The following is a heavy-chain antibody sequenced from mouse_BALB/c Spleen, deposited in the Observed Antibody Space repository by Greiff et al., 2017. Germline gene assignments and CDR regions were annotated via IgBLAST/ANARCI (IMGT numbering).Heavy chain of an antibody. CDR3: TRDGVDYYGSKRDWFAY. J-gene: IGHJ3*01. CDR1: GFTFSSYT. D-gene: IGHD1-1*01. Sequence: SGGGLVKPGGSLKLSCAASGFTFSSYTMSWVRQTPEKRLEWVATISSGGSYTYYPDSVKGRFSISRDNAKNTLYLQMSSLKSEDTAMYYCTRDGVDYYGSKRDWFAYWGQGTLVTVSA. CDR2: ISSGGSYT. V-gene: IGHV5-6-4*01.